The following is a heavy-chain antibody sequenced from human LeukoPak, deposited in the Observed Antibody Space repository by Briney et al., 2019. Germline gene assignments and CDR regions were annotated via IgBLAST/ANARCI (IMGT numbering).Heavy chain of an antibody. CDR2: ISSSSYI. CDR1: GFTFSSYS. J-gene: IGHJ4*02. V-gene: IGHV3-21*01. Sequence: GGSLRLSCAASGFTFSSYSMNWVRQAPGKGLEWVSSISSSSYIYYADSVKGRFTISRDNAKNSLYLQMNSLRAEDTAVYYCAREVTTAMADYWGQGTLVTVSS. D-gene: IGHD5-18*01. CDR3: AREVTTAMADY.